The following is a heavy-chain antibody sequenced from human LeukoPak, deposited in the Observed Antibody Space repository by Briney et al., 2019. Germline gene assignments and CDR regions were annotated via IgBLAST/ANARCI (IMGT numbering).Heavy chain of an antibody. CDR3: ARENDCSSTSCYGSLGL. CDR2: IIPIFGTA. Sequence: SVKVSCKASGGTFSSYAISWVRQAPGQGLEWMGGIIPIFGTANYAQKFQGRVTITADKSTCTAYMELSSLRSEDTAVYYCARENDCSSTSCYGSLGLWGQGTLVTVSS. CDR1: GGTFSSYA. D-gene: IGHD2-2*01. V-gene: IGHV1-69*06. J-gene: IGHJ4*02.